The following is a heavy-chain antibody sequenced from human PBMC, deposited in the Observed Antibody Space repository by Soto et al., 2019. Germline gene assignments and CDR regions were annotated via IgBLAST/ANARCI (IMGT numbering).Heavy chain of an antibody. CDR3: TRVSLVGATVGRYVDY. Sequence: VQLVESGGGLVQPGGSLRFSCATAGFIFSDHYMDWVHQAPGKGLEWVGRIKNKANCYTTEYAASVKGRFTFSRDDSKTSVYLQMNSLTTEDTAVYYCTRVSLVGATVGRYVDYWGPGTLLTVSS. CDR2: IKNKANCYTT. V-gene: IGHV3-72*01. J-gene: IGHJ4*02. CDR1: GFIFSDHY. D-gene: IGHD1-26*01.